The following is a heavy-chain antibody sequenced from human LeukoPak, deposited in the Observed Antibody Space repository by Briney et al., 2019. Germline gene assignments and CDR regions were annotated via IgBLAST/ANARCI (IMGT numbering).Heavy chain of an antibody. J-gene: IGHJ5*02. D-gene: IGHD2-2*01. CDR3: AREGTVGCSITSCYLRWFDP. CDR1: GGSISSDSYY. Sequence: SETLSLTCTASGGSISSDSYYWSWIRQPAGKGLEWIGRIDTSGGTNYNPSLKSRVTISVDTSKNQLSLKLSSVTAADTAVYYCAREGTVGCSITSCYLRWFDPWGQGTLVTVSP. CDR2: IDTSGGT. V-gene: IGHV4-61*02.